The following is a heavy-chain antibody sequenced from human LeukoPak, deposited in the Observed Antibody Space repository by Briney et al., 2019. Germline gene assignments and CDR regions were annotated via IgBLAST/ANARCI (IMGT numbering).Heavy chain of an antibody. V-gene: IGHV4-59*01. CDR1: GGSISSYY. CDR2: IYYSGST. CDR3: ARGHDAFDI. J-gene: IGHJ3*02. Sequence: SETLSLTCTVSGGSISSYYWSWMRQSPGKGLEWIGYIYYSGSTNYNPSLKSRVTMSVDASKNQFSLKLSSVTAADTAVYYCARGHDAFDIWGQGTMVTVSS.